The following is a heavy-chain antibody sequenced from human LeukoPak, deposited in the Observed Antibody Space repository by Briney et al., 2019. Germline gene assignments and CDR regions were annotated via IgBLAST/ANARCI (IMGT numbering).Heavy chain of an antibody. J-gene: IGHJ4*02. Sequence: SQTLSLTCTVSGGSISSGGYYWRWIRQHPGKGLEWIGYIYYSGSTNYNPSLKSRVTISVDTSKNQFSLKLSSVTAADTAVYYCARGDYYGSGPGFDYWGQGTLVTVSS. CDR2: IYYSGST. CDR3: ARGDYYGSGPGFDY. D-gene: IGHD3-10*01. CDR1: GGSISSGGYY. V-gene: IGHV4-61*08.